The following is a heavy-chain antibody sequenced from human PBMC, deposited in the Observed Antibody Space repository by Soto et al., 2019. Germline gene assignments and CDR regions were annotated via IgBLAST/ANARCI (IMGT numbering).Heavy chain of an antibody. J-gene: IGHJ6*02. D-gene: IGHD5-18*01. CDR2: IIPIFGTA. Sequence: QVQLVQSGAEVKKPGSSVKVSCKASGGTFSSYAISWVRQAPGQGLEWMGGIIPIFGTANYAQKFQGRVTITADESMSTAYMELSSLRSEDTAVYYCARDGYSYGYHYYYYYGMDVWGQGTTVTVSS. CDR3: ARDGYSYGYHYYYYYGMDV. V-gene: IGHV1-69*01. CDR1: GGTFSSYA.